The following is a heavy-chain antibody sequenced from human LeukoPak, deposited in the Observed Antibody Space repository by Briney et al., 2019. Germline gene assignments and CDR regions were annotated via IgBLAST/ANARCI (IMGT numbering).Heavy chain of an antibody. Sequence: GGSLRLSCAASGFTFDDYAMHWVRQAPGKGLEWVSGISWNSGSIGYADSVKGRFTISRDNAKNSLYLQMNSLRAEDTAVYYCARDQGYCSSTSCYASSFDYWGQGTLVTVSS. CDR1: GFTFDDYA. CDR3: ARDQGYCSSTSCYASSFDY. CDR2: ISWNSGSI. D-gene: IGHD2-2*01. V-gene: IGHV3-9*01. J-gene: IGHJ4*02.